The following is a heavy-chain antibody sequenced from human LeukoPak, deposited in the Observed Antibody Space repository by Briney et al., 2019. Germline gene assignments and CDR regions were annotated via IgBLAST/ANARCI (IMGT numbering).Heavy chain of an antibody. CDR3: ARGRPRFDP. Sequence: SETLSLTCTVSGGSISSYYWSWIRQPPGKGLEWIGYIYYSGSTNYNPSLKSRVTISVDTSKNQFSLKLSSVTAADTAVYYCARGRPRFDPWGQGTLVTVSS. V-gene: IGHV4-59*08. J-gene: IGHJ5*02. CDR1: GGSISSYY. CDR2: IYYSGST. D-gene: IGHD3-10*01.